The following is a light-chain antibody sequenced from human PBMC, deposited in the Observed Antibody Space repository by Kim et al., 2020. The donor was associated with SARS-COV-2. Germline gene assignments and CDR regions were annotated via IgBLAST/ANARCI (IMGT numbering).Light chain of an antibody. V-gene: IGKV1-16*01. CDR1: QDIRYN. J-gene: IGKJ4*01. Sequence: ASVGDRITITCRARQDIRYNLAWFQQKPGKAPKSLISRASSLESGVPSRFSGSGSGTDFTLTISSLQPEDFASYYCQQYEAYPLTFGGGTKVDIK. CDR3: QQYEAYPLT. CDR2: RAS.